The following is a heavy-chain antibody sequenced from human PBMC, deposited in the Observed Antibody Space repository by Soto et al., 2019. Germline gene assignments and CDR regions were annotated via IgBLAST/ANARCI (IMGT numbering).Heavy chain of an antibody. Sequence: GESLKISCLGSGYSFAGYWLTWVLQKPGKGLEWMGRINPSDSQTYYSPSFRGHVTISVTKSITTVFLQWSSLRASDTAMYYCARQIYDSDTGPNGQYYFDSWGKGTPGIVSS. V-gene: IGHV5-10-1*01. CDR1: GYSFAGYW. CDR2: INPSDSQT. CDR3: ARQIYDSDTGPNGQYYFDS. J-gene: IGHJ4*02. D-gene: IGHD3-22*01.